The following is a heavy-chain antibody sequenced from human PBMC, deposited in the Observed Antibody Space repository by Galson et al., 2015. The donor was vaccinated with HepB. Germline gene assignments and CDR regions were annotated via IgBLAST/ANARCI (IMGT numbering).Heavy chain of an antibody. CDR2: LSSDAATT. D-gene: IGHD6-13*01. CDR3: AKDQGDSTGFDP. Sequence: LRLSCAASGFTFSNYAMSWVRQAPGRGLEWVSALSSDAATTYYADSVKGRFTISRDNSKNTLYLQMNSLRAEDTAVYYCAKDQGDSTGFDPWGQGTLVTVSS. J-gene: IGHJ5*02. V-gene: IGHV3-23*01. CDR1: GFTFSNYA.